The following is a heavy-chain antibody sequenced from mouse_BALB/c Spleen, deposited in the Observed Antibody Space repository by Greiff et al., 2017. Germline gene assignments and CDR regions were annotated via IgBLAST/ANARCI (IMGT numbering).Heavy chain of an antibody. V-gene: IGHV14-3*02. CDR2: IDPANGNT. Sequence: DVQLQESGAELVKPGASVKLSCTASGFNIKDTYMHWVKQRPEQGLEWIGRIDPANGNTKYDPKFQGKATITADTSSNTAYLQLSSLTSEDTAVYYCADGSSLFAYWGQGTLVTVSA. J-gene: IGHJ3*01. CDR1: GFNIKDTY. D-gene: IGHD1-1*01. CDR3: ADGSSLFAY.